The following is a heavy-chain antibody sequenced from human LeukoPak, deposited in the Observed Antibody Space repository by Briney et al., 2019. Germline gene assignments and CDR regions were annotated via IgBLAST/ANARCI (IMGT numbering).Heavy chain of an antibody. V-gene: IGHV1-69*05. CDR3: ARARYSGYDFPPYYYYMDV. J-gene: IGHJ6*03. CDR2: IIPIFGTA. CDR1: GGTFSSYA. Sequence: SVKVSCKASGGTFSSYAISWVRQAPGQGLEWMGGIIPIFGTANYAQKFQGRVTITTDESTSTAYMELSSLRSEDTAVYYCARARYSGYDFPPYYYYMDVWGKGTTVTVSS. D-gene: IGHD5-12*01.